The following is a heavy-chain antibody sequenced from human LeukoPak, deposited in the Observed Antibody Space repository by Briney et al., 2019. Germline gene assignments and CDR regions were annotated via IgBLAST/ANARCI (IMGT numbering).Heavy chain of an antibody. CDR1: GFTFCSYA. J-gene: IGHJ5*02. Sequence: PGGSLRLSCAASGFTFCSYAMHWVRQAPGKGLEWVAVISHDGSNKYYADSVKGRFTISRDNSKNTLYLQMNSLRAEDTAVYYCARDRVQSFDFVVVPAAIPWFDPWGQGTLVTVSS. V-gene: IGHV3-30-3*01. CDR3: ARDRVQSFDFVVVPAAIPWFDP. CDR2: ISHDGSNK. D-gene: IGHD2-2*02.